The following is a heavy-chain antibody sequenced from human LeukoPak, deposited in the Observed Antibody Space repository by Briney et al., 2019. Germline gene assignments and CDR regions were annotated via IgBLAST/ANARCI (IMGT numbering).Heavy chain of an antibody. J-gene: IGHJ4*02. CDR1: GFTFSSYA. CDR3: AKDPKTTVTTGGPFDY. V-gene: IGHV3-23*01. CDR2: ISGSSGST. D-gene: IGHD4-17*01. Sequence: PGGSLRLSCAASGFTFSSYAMSWVRQAPGKGLEWVSGISGSSGSTYYADSVKGRFTISRDNSKNTLYLQMNSLRAEDTAVYYCAKDPKTTVTTGGPFDYWGQGTLATVSS.